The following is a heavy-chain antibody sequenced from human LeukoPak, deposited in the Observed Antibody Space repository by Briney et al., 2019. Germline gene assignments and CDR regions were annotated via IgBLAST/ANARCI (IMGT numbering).Heavy chain of an antibody. J-gene: IGHJ4*02. Sequence: SETLSLTCAVYGGSFSGYYWSWIRQPPGKGLEWIGEINHSGSTNYNPSLKSRVTISVDTSKNQFSLKLSSVTAADTAVYYCARRAGAYTHPYDYWGQGTLVTVSS. CDR3: ARRAGAYTHPYDY. CDR1: GGSFSGYY. V-gene: IGHV4-34*01. CDR2: INHSGST. D-gene: IGHD3-16*01.